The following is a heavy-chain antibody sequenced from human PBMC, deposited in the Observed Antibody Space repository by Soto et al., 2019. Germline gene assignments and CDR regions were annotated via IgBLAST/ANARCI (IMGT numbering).Heavy chain of an antibody. V-gene: IGHV4-59*11. J-gene: IGHJ4*01. CDR2: IYNNGRT. CDR3: ALAPGGDHWHAYFDV. Sequence: SETLSLTCTVSGGSISNLYWSWIRQPPGKGLEWLGYIYNNGRTNYNPSLKSRATISVLTSKNQFSLRLSSVTAADTAVYFCALAPGGDHWHAYFDVWGQGTQVIVSS. CDR1: GGSISNLY. D-gene: IGHD3-16*01.